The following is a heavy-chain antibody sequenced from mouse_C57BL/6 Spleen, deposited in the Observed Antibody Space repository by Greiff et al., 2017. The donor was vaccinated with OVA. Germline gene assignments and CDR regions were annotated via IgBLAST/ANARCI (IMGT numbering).Heavy chain of an antibody. V-gene: IGHV1-55*01. Sequence: QVQLQQPGAELVKPGASVKMSCKASGYTFTSYWITWVKQRPGQGLEWIGDIYPGSGSTNYNEKFKSKATLTVDTSSSTAYMQLSSLTSEDSADYYGARYYDSSTNYAMDYWGQGTSVTVSS. CDR3: ARYYDSSTNYAMDY. CDR1: GYTFTSYW. CDR2: IYPGSGST. J-gene: IGHJ4*01. D-gene: IGHD2-4*01.